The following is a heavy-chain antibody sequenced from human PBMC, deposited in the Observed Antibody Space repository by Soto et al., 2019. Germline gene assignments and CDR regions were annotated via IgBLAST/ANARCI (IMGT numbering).Heavy chain of an antibody. Sequence: EVQLLESGGGLVQPGGSLRLSCAASGFTFSSYAMSWVRQAPGKGLEWVSAISGSGGSTYYADSVKGRFTISRDNSKNTLYLQMNSLRAEDTAVYYCAKEGGYSSSWYNWFDPWGQGTLVTVSS. CDR1: GFTFSSYA. D-gene: IGHD6-13*01. CDR2: ISGSGGST. CDR3: AKEGGYSSSWYNWFDP. V-gene: IGHV3-23*01. J-gene: IGHJ5*02.